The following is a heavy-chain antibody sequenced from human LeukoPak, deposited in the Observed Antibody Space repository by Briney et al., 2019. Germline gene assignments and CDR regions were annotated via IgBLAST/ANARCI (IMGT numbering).Heavy chain of an antibody. CDR3: ARSAYPGNSVIED. D-gene: IGHD4-23*01. CDR1: GIPFSGYW. CDR2: INSDGRST. V-gene: IGHV3-74*01. Sequence: GGPLNLPCAVSGIPFSGYWWHWIRQPPGKGLVWVSRINSDGRSTNYADSVKGRFTISRDNAKNTLYLQLNSLRAEDTAVYYCARSAYPGNSVIEDWGRGTLVTVSS. J-gene: IGHJ4*02.